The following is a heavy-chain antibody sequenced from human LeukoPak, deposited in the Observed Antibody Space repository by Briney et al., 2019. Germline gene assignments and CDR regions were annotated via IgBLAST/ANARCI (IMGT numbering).Heavy chain of an antibody. V-gene: IGHV4-31*03. J-gene: IGHJ4*02. CDR3: ARYSGTNRDFDY. D-gene: IGHD6-13*01. CDR2: IYYSGIT. CDR1: GGSISNDGYY. Sequence: SQTLSLTCTISGGSISNDGYYWSWIRQHPGKGLEWIGYIYYSGITYYNPSLKSRVTKSVDTSKNQFSLKLSSVTAADTALYYCARYSGTNRDFDYWGQGTLVTVSS.